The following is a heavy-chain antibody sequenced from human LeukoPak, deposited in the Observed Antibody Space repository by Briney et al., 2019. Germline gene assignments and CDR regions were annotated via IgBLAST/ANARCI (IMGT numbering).Heavy chain of an antibody. J-gene: IGHJ4*02. Sequence: PGGSLRLSCVTSGFTFSTHNMNWVRQAPGKGLEWVSSISSSSSYIYYADSGKGRFTISRDNAKNSLYLQMNSLRAEDTAVYYCARIATRERPLDYWGQGTLVTVSP. V-gene: IGHV3-21*01. CDR3: ARIATRERPLDY. CDR2: ISSSSSYI. D-gene: IGHD5-24*01. CDR1: GFTFSTHN.